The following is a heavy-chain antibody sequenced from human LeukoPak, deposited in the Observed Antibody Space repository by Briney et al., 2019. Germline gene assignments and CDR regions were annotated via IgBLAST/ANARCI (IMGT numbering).Heavy chain of an antibody. J-gene: IGHJ6*03. D-gene: IGHD3-9*01. Sequence: SETLSLTCTVSGGSISSSSYYWGWIRQPPGKGLEWIGSIYYSGSTYYNPSLKSRVTISVDTSKNQFSLKLSSVTAADTAVYYCARRGYDILTSYPHPYYYYYMDVWGKGTTVTISS. CDR2: IYYSGST. CDR3: ARRGYDILTSYPHPYYYYYMDV. V-gene: IGHV4-39*01. CDR1: GGSISSSSYY.